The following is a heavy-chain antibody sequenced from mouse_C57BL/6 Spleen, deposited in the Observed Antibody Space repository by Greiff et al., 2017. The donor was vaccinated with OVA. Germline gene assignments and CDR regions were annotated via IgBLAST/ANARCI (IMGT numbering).Heavy chain of an antibody. D-gene: IGHD1-1*01. CDR2: INPSNGGT. Sequence: QVQLQQPGTELVKPGASVKLSCKASGYTFTSYWMHWVKQRPGQGLEWIGNINPSNGGTNYNEKFKSKATLTVDKSSSTAYMQLSSLTSEDSAVDVCARINYGSSYWWFAVWGKGTMVTVSA. CDR1: GYTFTSYW. CDR3: ARINYGSSYWWFAV. V-gene: IGHV1-53*01. J-gene: IGHJ1*03.